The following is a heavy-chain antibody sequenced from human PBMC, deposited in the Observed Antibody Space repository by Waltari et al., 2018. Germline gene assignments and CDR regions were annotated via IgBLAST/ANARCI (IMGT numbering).Heavy chain of an antibody. V-gene: IGHV3-23*04. D-gene: IGHD1-1*01. J-gene: IGHJ4*02. CDR1: GVSFHSYA. CDR3: AKEYGIVGTYDY. CDR2: MVGSGSQS. Sequence: EVQLVESGGGLVQPGGSLKLSCRGSGVSFHSYALAWVRQAPGKGLEWVSSMVGSGSQSNYGDSVKGRFVISRDNSKNMIYLQMSSLRPEDTAVYYCAKEYGIVGTYDYWGQGTLVTVSS.